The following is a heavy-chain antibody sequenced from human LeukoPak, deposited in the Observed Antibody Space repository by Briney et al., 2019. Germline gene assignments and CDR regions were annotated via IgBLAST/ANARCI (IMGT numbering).Heavy chain of an antibody. CDR3: ARTMIVVVITGYYYYYGMDV. V-gene: IGHV4-34*01. CDR1: GVSFSGYY. D-gene: IGHD3-22*01. Sequence: PSETLSLTCAVYGVSFSGYYWSWIRQPPGKGLEWIGEINHSGSTNYNPSLKSRVTISVDTSKNQFSLKLSSVTAADTAVYYCARTMIVVVITGYYYYYGMDVWGQGTTVTVSS. CDR2: INHSGST. J-gene: IGHJ6*02.